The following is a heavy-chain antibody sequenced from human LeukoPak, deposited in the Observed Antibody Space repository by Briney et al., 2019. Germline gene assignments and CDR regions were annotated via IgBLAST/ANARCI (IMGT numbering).Heavy chain of an antibody. D-gene: IGHD5-24*01. J-gene: IGHJ4*02. CDR1: VGTYSKYA. Sequence: ASVNVSCKASVGTYSKYAMSGVRPAPTKGRAGMGRLIPSLGIANSAQKCQGRVTITADKSKSTAYMELSSLRSEDTAVYYCARSYRDGYIMPYWGQGTLVTVSS. CDR2: LIPSLGIA. V-gene: IGHV1-69*04. CDR3: ARSYRDGYIMPY.